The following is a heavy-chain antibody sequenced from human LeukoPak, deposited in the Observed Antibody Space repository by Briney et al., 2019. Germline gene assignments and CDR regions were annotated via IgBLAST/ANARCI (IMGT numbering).Heavy chain of an antibody. CDR2: IYYSGST. V-gene: IGHV4-59*01. CDR3: ARELGSSVFDY. D-gene: IGHD6-6*01. CDR1: GGSISSYY. J-gene: IGHJ4*02. Sequence: SETLSLTCTVSGGSISSYYWSWIRQPPGKGLEWIGYIYYSGSTNYNPSLKSRVTISVDTSKNQFSLKLSSVTAADTAVYYCARELGSSVFDYWGQGTLVTVSS.